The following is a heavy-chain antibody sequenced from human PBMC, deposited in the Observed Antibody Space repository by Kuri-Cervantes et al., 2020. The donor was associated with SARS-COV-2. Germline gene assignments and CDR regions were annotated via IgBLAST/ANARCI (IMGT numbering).Heavy chain of an antibody. CDR1: GFTFSSYS. Sequence: GGSLRLSCAASGFTFSSYSMNWVRQAPGKGLEWVSAISGSGGSTYYADSVKGRFTISRDNSKNTLYLQMNSLRAEDTAVYYCAKDSITIFGVVIAQEYFQRWGQGTLVTVSS. V-gene: IGHV3-23*01. D-gene: IGHD3-3*01. CDR3: AKDSITIFGVVIAQEYFQR. J-gene: IGHJ1*01. CDR2: ISGSGGST.